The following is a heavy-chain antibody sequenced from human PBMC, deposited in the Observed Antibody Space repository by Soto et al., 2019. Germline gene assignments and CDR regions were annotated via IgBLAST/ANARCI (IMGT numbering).Heavy chain of an antibody. J-gene: IGHJ6*04. CDR2: IYYSGST. CDR1: GGSISSYY. D-gene: IGHD3-3*01. CDR3: ARDVIPRYDFWSGYYNTVGSDV. V-gene: IGHV4-59*01. Sequence: SETLSLTCTVSGGSISSYYWSWIRQPPGKGLERIGYIYYSGSTNYNPSLKSRVTISVDTSKNQFSLKLSSVTAADTAVYYCARDVIPRYDFWSGYYNTVGSDVWGKGTTVTVSS.